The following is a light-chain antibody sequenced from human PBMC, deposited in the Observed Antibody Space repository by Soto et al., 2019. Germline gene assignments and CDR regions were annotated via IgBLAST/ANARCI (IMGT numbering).Light chain of an antibody. CDR1: KSLVYSDGNTH. Sequence: DVVLTQSPLSLPVNFGQPASISCRSSKSLVYSDGNTHLSWFHQRPGQSPRRLIYRVSSRDSGVPERFRGSGSGTDFTLEISRVEAGDVGIYFCTQGTYWPRTFGQGTKVE. J-gene: IGKJ1*01. CDR2: RVS. V-gene: IGKV2-30*01. CDR3: TQGTYWPRT.